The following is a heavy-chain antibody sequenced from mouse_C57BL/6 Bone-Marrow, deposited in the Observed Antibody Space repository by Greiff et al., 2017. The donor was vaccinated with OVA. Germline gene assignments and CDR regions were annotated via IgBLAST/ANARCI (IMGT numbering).Heavy chain of an antibody. CDR2: ISYDGSN. J-gene: IGHJ4*01. CDR1: GYSFTSGYY. V-gene: IGHV3-6*01. CDR3: ARPYYYASMDY. Sequence: EVKLVESGPGLVKPSQSLSLTCSVTGYSFTSGYYWNWIRQFPGNKLEWMGYISYDGSNNYNPSLKNRISITRDTSKNQLFLKLNSVTTEDTATYYCARPYYYASMDYWGQGTSVTVSS. D-gene: IGHD1-1*01.